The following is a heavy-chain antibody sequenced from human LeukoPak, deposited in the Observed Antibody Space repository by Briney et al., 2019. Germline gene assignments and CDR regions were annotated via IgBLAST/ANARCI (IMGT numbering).Heavy chain of an antibody. CDR1: GGTFSSYA. V-gene: IGHV1-69*04. J-gene: IGHJ6*02. Sequence: SVKVSCKASGGTFSSYAISWVRQAPRQGLEWMGRIIPILGIANYAQKFQGRVTITADKSTSTAYMELSSLRSEDTAVYYCARVAVSSSSWYYYYGMDVWGQGTTVTVSS. D-gene: IGHD6-13*01. CDR2: IIPILGIA. CDR3: ARVAVSSSSWYYYYGMDV.